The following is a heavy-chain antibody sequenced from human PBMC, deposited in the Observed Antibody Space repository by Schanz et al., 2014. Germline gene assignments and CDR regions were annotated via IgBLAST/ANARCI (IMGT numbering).Heavy chain of an antibody. CDR1: GFTFSSYA. Sequence: EEQLLQSGGGLVQPGGSLRLSCAASGFTFSSYAMSWVRQAPGKGLEWVSALSGSGGSTYYADSVKGRFTISRDNSKTTLSLQMNSLRAEDTAVYYCAKGLYYDNTGGGFDYWGQGTLVTVSS. CDR3: AKGLYYDNTGGGFDY. V-gene: IGHV3-23*01. J-gene: IGHJ4*02. CDR2: LSGSGGST. D-gene: IGHD3-16*01.